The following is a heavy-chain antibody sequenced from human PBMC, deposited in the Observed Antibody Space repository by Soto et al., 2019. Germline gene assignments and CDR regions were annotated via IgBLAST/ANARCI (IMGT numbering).Heavy chain of an antibody. CDR3: ASPRPGNYDFLSGYYALDY. V-gene: IGHV4-31*01. Sequence: PSATRSVTCTVSGCSMSSGGYYLSWIRQHPGEGLEWIGYIYYICSTYYNPSLKSLVNISVDTSKNPFSLNLRSVTAADAAVYYCASPRPGNYDFLSGYYALDYWGPGTLVTVSS. J-gene: IGHJ4*02. CDR2: IYYICST. D-gene: IGHD3-3*01. CDR1: GCSMSSGGYY.